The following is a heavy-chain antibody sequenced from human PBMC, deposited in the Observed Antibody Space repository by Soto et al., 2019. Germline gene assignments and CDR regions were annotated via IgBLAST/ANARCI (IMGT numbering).Heavy chain of an antibody. CDR2: MNPNSGNT. CDR1: GGTFTSYD. V-gene: IGHV1-8*01. D-gene: IGHD3-3*01. Sequence: ASVKVSCKASGGTFTSYDINWVRQATGQGLEWMGWMNPNSGNTGYAQKFQGRVTMTRNTSISTAYMELSSLRSEDTAVYYCARRPTNYDFWSGYYRSNWFDPWGQGTLVTVSS. CDR3: ARRPTNYDFWSGYYRSNWFDP. J-gene: IGHJ5*02.